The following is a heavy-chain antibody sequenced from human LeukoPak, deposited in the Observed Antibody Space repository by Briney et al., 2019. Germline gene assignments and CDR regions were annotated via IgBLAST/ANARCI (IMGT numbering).Heavy chain of an antibody. J-gene: IGHJ5*02. D-gene: IGHD6-6*01. CDR3: ARAISSSSWLDP. CDR1: GYTFTSYD. Sequence: GASVKVSCKASGYTFTSYDINWVRQATGQGLEWMGGIIPIFGTANYAQKFQGRVTITADESTSTAYMELSSLRSEDTAVYYCARAISSSSWLDPWGQGTLVTVSS. V-gene: IGHV1-69*13. CDR2: IIPIFGTA.